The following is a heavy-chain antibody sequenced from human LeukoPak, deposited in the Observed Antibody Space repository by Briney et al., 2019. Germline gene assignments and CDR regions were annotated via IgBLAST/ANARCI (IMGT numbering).Heavy chain of an antibody. D-gene: IGHD3-22*01. J-gene: IGHJ3*02. V-gene: IGHV4-38-2*02. CDR1: GYSISSGYY. CDR2: IYHSGST. Sequence: PSETLSLTWTVSGYSISSGYYWGWIRQPPGKGLEWIGNIYHSGSTYYNPSLNSRVTISVDTSKNQFSLKLSSVTAADTAVYYCGRPLSYYSDSSGDDAFDIWGQGTMVTVSS. CDR3: GRPLSYYSDSSGDDAFDI.